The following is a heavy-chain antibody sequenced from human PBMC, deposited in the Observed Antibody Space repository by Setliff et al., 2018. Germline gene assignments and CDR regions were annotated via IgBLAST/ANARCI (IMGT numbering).Heavy chain of an antibody. CDR3: ERLVRYCSSTSCQRTSGDDF. J-gene: IGHJ4*02. D-gene: IGHD2-2*01. CDR2: ISPYTGNT. Sequence: ASVKVSCKASGYTFTDYGISWVRQAPGQGLEWMGWISPYTGNTFYAPQFQGRVIMTTDTSAKTAYMYLRSLRSDDTAVYYCERLVRYCSSTSCQRTSGDDFWGLGTLVTVSS. V-gene: IGHV1-18*01. CDR1: GYTFTDYG.